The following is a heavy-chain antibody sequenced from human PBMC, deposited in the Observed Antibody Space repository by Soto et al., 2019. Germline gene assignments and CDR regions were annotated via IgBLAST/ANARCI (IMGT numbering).Heavy chain of an antibody. CDR1: GGTFSSYA. V-gene: IGHV1-69*06. D-gene: IGHD2-21*02. Sequence: SVKVSCKASGGTFSSYAISWVRQAPGQGLEWMGGIIPIFGTANYAQKFQGRVTITADKSTSTAYMELSSLRSEDTAVYYCAIIGSYCGGDCYSWGQGTLVTVSS. CDR3: AIIGSYCGGDCYS. CDR2: IIPIFGTA. J-gene: IGHJ4*02.